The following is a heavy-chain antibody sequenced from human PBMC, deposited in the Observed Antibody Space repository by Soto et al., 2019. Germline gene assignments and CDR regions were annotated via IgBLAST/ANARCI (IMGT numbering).Heavy chain of an antibody. CDR1: GLTFSNAC. Sequence: PAGSLRLSCAASGLTFSNACMRWARQAPGKGLEWVGRIKSKTDGGTTDYAAPVKGRFTISRDDSKNTLYLQMNSLKTEDTAVYYCTRLARDYYYGMDVWGQGTTVTVSS. CDR3: TRLARDYYYGMDV. CDR2: IKSKTDGGTT. J-gene: IGHJ6*02. V-gene: IGHV3-15*01.